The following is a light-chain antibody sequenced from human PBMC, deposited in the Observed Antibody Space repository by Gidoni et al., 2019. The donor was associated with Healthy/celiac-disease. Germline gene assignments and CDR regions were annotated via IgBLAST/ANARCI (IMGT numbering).Light chain of an antibody. CDR2: GAS. Sequence: EIVLTQSPATLSVSPGERATLSCRASQSVSSNVAWYQQKPGQAPRPLIYGASTRATGIPARFSGSGSGTEFTLTISSLQSEDFAVYYCQQYNNWPYTFXHXTKLEIK. CDR3: QQYNNWPYT. V-gene: IGKV3-15*01. CDR1: QSVSSN. J-gene: IGKJ2*01.